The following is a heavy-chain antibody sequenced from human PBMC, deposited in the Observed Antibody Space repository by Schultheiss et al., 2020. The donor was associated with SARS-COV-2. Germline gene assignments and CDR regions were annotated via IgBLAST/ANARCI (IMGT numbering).Heavy chain of an antibody. V-gene: IGHV4-31*03. CDR2: TYYSGST. CDR3: ARGGTISNWFDP. CDR1: GGSISSGGYY. D-gene: IGHD2-15*01. J-gene: IGHJ5*02. Sequence: SETLSLTCTVSGGSISSGGYYWSWIRQHPGKGLEWIGYTYYSGSTYYNPSLKSRVTISVDTSKNQFSLKLSSVTAADTAVYYCARGGTISNWFDPWGQGTLVTVSS.